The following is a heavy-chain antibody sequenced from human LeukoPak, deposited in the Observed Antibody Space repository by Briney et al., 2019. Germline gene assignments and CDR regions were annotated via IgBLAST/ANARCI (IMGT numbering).Heavy chain of an antibody. Sequence: SVKVSCKASGGTFSSYAISWVRQAPGQGLEWMGGIIPIFGTANYAQKFQGRVMITTDESTSTAYMELSSLRSEDTAVYYCARGVMITFGGVIVIRNYFDYWGQGTLVTVSS. CDR1: GGTFSSYA. V-gene: IGHV1-69*05. D-gene: IGHD3-16*02. J-gene: IGHJ4*02. CDR2: IIPIFGTA. CDR3: ARGVMITFGGVIVIRNYFDY.